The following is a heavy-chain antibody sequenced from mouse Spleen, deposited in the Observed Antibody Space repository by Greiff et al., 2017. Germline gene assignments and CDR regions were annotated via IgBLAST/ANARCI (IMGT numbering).Heavy chain of an antibody. CDR3: AREGSNHAMDY. D-gene: IGHD1-1*01. CDR2: ISDGGSYT. J-gene: IGHJ4*01. Sequence: EVQGVESGGGLVKPGGSLKLSCAASGFTFSSYAMSWVRQTPEKRLEWVATISDGGSYTYYPDNVKGRFTISRDNAKNNLYLQMSHLKSEDTAMYYCAREGSNHAMDYWGQGTSVTVSS. CDR1: GFTFSSYA. V-gene: IGHV5-4*01.